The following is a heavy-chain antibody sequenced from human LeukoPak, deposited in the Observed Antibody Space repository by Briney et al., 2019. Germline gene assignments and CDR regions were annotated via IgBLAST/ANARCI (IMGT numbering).Heavy chain of an antibody. J-gene: IGHJ6*02. D-gene: IGHD3-9*01. CDR2: ITNGGSTI. Sequence: GGSLRLSCAASGFSFSDYNMNWVRQAPGKGLEWVSDITNGGSTIHHADSVKGRFTISRDNAKKTLYLQMNSLRAEDTAVYYCARSIGLTGGGVDVWGQGTTVTVSS. V-gene: IGHV3-11*01. CDR1: GFSFSDYN. CDR3: ARSIGLTGGGVDV.